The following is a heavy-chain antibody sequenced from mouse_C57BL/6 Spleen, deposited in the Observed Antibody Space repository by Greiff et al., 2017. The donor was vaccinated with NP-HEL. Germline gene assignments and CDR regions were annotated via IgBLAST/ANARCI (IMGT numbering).Heavy chain of an antibody. Sequence: EVKLVESEGGLVQPGSSMKLSCTASGFTFSDYYMAWVRQVPEKGLEWVANINCDGSSTYYLDSLKSRFIISRDNAKNILYLQMSSLKSEDTATYYCAREGYFDVWGTGTTVTVSS. J-gene: IGHJ1*03. CDR1: GFTFSDYY. CDR3: AREGYFDV. CDR2: INCDGSST. V-gene: IGHV5-16*01.